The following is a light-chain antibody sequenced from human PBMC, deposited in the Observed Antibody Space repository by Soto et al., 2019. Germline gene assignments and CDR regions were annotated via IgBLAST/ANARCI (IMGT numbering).Light chain of an antibody. CDR3: QQYNNWPQRT. CDR2: GAS. CDR1: QSVSSN. Sequence: EIVMTQSQATLSVPPGERATLSCRASQSVSSNLAWYQQKPGQAPRLLIYGASTRATGIPARFSGSGSGTEFTLTISSLQSEDFAVYYCQQYNNWPQRTFGQGTNVDIK. J-gene: IGKJ1*01. V-gene: IGKV3-15*01.